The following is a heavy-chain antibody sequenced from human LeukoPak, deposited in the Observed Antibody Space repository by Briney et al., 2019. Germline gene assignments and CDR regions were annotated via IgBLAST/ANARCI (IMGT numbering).Heavy chain of an antibody. CDR3: AKVGYYMTIFDY. V-gene: IGHV3-30*04. J-gene: IGHJ4*02. Sequence: PGGSLRLSCAASGFTFSSYAMHWVRQAPGKGLEWVAVISYDESGKYYADSVKARFTISRDNSKNTLSLQMNSLGAEDTAVYYCAKVGYYMTIFDYWGQGTLVTVSS. D-gene: IGHD3-3*01. CDR2: ISYDESGK. CDR1: GFTFSSYA.